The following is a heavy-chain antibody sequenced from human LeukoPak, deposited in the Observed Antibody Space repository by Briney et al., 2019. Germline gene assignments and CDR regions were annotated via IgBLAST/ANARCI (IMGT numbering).Heavy chain of an antibody. CDR2: ISSSSSYI. D-gene: IGHD2-21*01. CDR1: GFTFSSYS. Sequence: GSLRLSCAASGFTFSSYSMNWVRQAPGKGLEWVSSISSSSSYIYYADSVKGRFTISRDNAKNSLYLQMNSLRAEDTAVYYCAKFLPTHIVVANYYFDYWGQGTLVTVSS. CDR3: AKFLPTHIVVANYYFDY. J-gene: IGHJ4*02. V-gene: IGHV3-21*04.